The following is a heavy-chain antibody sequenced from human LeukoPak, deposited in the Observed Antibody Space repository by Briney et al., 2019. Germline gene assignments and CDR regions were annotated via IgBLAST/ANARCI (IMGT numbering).Heavy chain of an antibody. CDR2: ISSGSTYT. J-gene: IGHJ4*02. Sequence: GGSLRLSCAAPGFTFSDHYMSWIRQAPGKRLEWVSYISSGSTYTNYADSVEGRFTISRDNAKNSLYLQMNSLRAEDTAVYYCARGDYGGDYFDYWGQGTLVTVSS. V-gene: IGHV3-11*05. D-gene: IGHD4-23*01. CDR1: GFTFSDHY. CDR3: ARGDYGGDYFDY.